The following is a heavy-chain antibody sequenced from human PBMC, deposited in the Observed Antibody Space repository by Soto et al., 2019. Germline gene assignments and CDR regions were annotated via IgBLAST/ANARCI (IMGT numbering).Heavy chain of an antibody. CDR2: IYYSGST. CDR3: ATGGNSDYYYYGMDV. J-gene: IGHJ6*02. V-gene: IGHV4-59*01. Sequence: WETLSLTCTVSGGSISSYYWSWIRQPPGKGLEWIGYIYYSGSTNYNPSLKSRVTISVDTSKNQFSLKLSSVTAADTAVYYCATGGNSDYYYYGMDVWGQGTTVTSP. CDR1: GGSISSYY. D-gene: IGHD3-16*01.